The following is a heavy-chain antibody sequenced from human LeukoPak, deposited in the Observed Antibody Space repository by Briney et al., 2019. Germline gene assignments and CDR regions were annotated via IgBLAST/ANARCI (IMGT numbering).Heavy chain of an antibody. V-gene: IGHV3-53*01. CDR1: GFNVSSNY. CDR3: ARESNGWYTHFDY. Sequence: GGSLRLSCAATGFNVSSNYMSWVRQAPGKGLEWVSVIYTSSSTYYADSVKGRFTISRDNSKNTLYLQMNSLRAEDTAVYYCARESNGWYTHFDYWGQGTLVTVSS. D-gene: IGHD6-19*01. J-gene: IGHJ4*02. CDR2: IYTSSST.